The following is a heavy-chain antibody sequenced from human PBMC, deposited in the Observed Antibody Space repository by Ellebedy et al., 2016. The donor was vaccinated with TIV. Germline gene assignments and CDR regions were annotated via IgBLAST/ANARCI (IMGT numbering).Heavy chain of an antibody. CDR3: AKEYGSGSYYNLGFDY. D-gene: IGHD3-10*01. CDR2: ISSSSSYI. CDR1: GFTFSSYS. J-gene: IGHJ4*02. Sequence: GGSLRLSCAASGFTFSSYSMNWVRQAPGKGLEWVSSISSSSSYIYYADSVKGRFTISRDNAKNSLYLQMNSLRAEDTAVYYCAKEYGSGSYYNLGFDYWGQGTLVTVSS. V-gene: IGHV3-21*04.